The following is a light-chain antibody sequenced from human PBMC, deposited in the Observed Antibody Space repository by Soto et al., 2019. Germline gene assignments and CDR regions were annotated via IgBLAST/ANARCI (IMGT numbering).Light chain of an antibody. V-gene: IGKV3-15*01. Sequence: EIVMTQSPSTLSVSPWERSTLSFVASQSVSSNLAWYQQKPGQAPRLLIYGASTRATGIPARFSGSGSGTEFTLTISSLQSEDFAVYYCQQYNNWPPITFGQGTRLEIK. CDR1: QSVSSN. CDR3: QQYNNWPPIT. CDR2: GAS. J-gene: IGKJ5*01.